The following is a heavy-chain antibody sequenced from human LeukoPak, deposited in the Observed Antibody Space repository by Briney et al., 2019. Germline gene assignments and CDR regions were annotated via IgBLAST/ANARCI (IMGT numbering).Heavy chain of an antibody. CDR1: GFTISSNY. D-gene: IGHD6-19*01. J-gene: IGHJ4*02. CDR3: ARSSDSSGWVDY. V-gene: IGHV3-66*02. CDR2: FHGGGDT. Sequence: GGSLRLSCAASGFTISSNYMTWARQAPGKGLEWVSVFHGGGDTYYADSVKGRFTISRDDSKNTLYLQMNSLRAEDTAVYYCARSSDSSGWVDYWGQGTLVTVSS.